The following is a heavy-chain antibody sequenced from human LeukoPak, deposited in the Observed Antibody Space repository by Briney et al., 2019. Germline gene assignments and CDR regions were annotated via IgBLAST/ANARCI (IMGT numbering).Heavy chain of an antibody. D-gene: IGHD1-14*01. CDR3: ARDSRIYDAFDI. CDR1: GYTFTGYY. V-gene: IGHV1-2*02. CDR2: INPNSCGT. J-gene: IGHJ3*02. Sequence: VASVKVSCKASGYTFTGYYMHWVRQAPGQGLEWMGWINPNSCGTNYAQKFQGRVTMTRDTSISTAYMELSRLGSDDTAVYYCARDSRIYDAFDIWGQGTMVTVSS.